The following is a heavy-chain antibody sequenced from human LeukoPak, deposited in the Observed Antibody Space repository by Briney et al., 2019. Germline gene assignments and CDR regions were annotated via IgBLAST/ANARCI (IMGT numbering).Heavy chain of an antibody. CDR2: INHSGST. CDR3: ARAGEMATMGDAYNWFDP. J-gene: IGHJ5*02. CDR1: GGSFSGYY. Sequence: ASETLSLTCAVYGGSFSGYYWSWIRQPPGKGLEWIGEINHSGSTNYNPSLKSRVTISVDTSKNQFSLKLSSVTAADTAVYYCARAGEMATMGDAYNWFDPWGQGTLVTVSS. V-gene: IGHV4-34*01. D-gene: IGHD5-24*01.